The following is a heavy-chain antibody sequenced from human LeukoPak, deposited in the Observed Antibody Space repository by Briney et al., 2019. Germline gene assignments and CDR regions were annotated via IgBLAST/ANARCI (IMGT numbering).Heavy chain of an antibody. Sequence: PSETLSLTCTVSGGSISSYYWRWIRQPPGKGLEWIGYIYYSGSTNYNPSLKSRVTISVDTSKNQFSLKLSSVTAADTAVYYCARDDYGDDAFDIWGQGTMVTVSS. V-gene: IGHV4-59*01. CDR1: GGSISSYY. J-gene: IGHJ3*02. D-gene: IGHD4-17*01. CDR3: ARDDYGDDAFDI. CDR2: IYYSGST.